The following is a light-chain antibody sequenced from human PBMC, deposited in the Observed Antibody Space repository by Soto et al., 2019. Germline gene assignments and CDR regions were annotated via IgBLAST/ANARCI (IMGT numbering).Light chain of an antibody. CDR2: DAS. J-gene: IGKJ4*01. CDR3: QQRSNWAT. Sequence: DIVLTQSPATLSLSPGERANLSCRASQSVSSYLAWYQQKPGQAPRLLIYDASNRVTCIPARFSGSGSGTYFTLSICSREPEGYSIYFYQQRSNWATFWGGTKVEIK. V-gene: IGKV3-11*01. CDR1: QSVSSY.